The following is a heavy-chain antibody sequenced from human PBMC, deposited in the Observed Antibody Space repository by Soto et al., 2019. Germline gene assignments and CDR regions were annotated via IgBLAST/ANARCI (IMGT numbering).Heavy chain of an antibody. CDR1: GFTFSSYG. CDR2: ISYDGSNK. CDR3: AKARSDRDGSYSWYFDY. D-gene: IGHD1-26*01. J-gene: IGHJ4*02. Sequence: SLRLSCAASGFTFSSYGMRWVRQAPGKGLEWVAVISYDGSNKYYADSVKGRFTISRDNSKNTLYLQMNSLRAVDTAVYYCAKARSDRDGSYSWYFDYWGQGTLVTVSS. V-gene: IGHV3-30*18.